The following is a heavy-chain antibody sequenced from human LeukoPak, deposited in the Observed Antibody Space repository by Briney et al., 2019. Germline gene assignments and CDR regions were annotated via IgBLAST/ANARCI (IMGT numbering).Heavy chain of an antibody. CDR2: ISYSGST. Sequence: SETLSLTCTVSGGSISNSYYYWGWIRQPPGKGLEWIGHISYSGSTNYNPSLKSRVTISVVTSKKQFSLRLTSVTAADTAVYYCARKEWVPYYFDYXGQGTLVTVSS. CDR1: GGSISNSYYY. V-gene: IGHV4-61*05. J-gene: IGHJ4*02. D-gene: IGHD3-3*01. CDR3: ARKEWVPYYFDY.